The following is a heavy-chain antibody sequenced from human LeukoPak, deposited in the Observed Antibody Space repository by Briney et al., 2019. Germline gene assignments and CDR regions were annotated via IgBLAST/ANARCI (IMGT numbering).Heavy chain of an antibody. Sequence: GGSLRLSCAASGFTFSNYAMHWVRQAPGKGLEWVAVIWYDGSNIYYAESVEGRFTISRENSKNTLYLQMSSLRAEDTAVYYCARALGAAAGYFEYWGQGTLVTVSS. CDR1: GFTFSNYA. D-gene: IGHD6-13*01. V-gene: IGHV3-33*01. CDR2: IWYDGSNI. J-gene: IGHJ4*02. CDR3: ARALGAAAGYFEY.